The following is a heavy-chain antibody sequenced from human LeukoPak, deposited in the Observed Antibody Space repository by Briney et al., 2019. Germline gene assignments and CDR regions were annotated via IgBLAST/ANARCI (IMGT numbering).Heavy chain of an antibody. CDR2: VSSSSSYT. CDR3: ARDTRSSTSLFDY. D-gene: IGHD2-2*01. CDR1: GFTFSDYY. Sequence: GGSLRLSCAASGFTFSDYYMSWIRQAPGKGLEWVSYVSSSSSYTNYADSVKGRFTISRDNAKNSLYLQMNSLRAEDTAVYYCARDTRSSTSLFDYWGQGTLVTVSS. J-gene: IGHJ4*02. V-gene: IGHV3-11*06.